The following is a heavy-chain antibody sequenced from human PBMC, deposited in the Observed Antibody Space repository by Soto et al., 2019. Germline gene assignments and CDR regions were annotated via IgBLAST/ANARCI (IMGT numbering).Heavy chain of an antibody. CDR3: AREGALLYGGNPDYYYTVGV. D-gene: IGHD4-17*01. CDR1: GDSIISGDYY. V-gene: IGHV4-30-4*01. CDR2: IYYSGDT. Sequence: PPETLSLNCTVSGDSIISGDYYWSWIRQTPGKGLEWIGYIYYSGDTNYNPSLKSRVIISVDTSKNQFSRKLSSVTAADTAVYYSAREGALLYGGNPDYYYTVGVWGQGTTVTVSS. J-gene: IGHJ6*02.